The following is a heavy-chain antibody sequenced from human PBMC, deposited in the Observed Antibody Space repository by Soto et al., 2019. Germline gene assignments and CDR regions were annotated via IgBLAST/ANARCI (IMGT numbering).Heavy chain of an antibody. J-gene: IGHJ4*02. CDR2: INPNSGGT. Sequence: QVQLVQSGAEVKKPGASVKVSCKTSGYSFTASQIHWVRQPPGHGLEYMGWINPNSGGTNYAPKFQGRVTMTRDTSITTAYIELNGLTSDDTAVYYCARWQTIVSPGNWGQGTLVSVSS. D-gene: IGHD2-21*01. CDR3: ARWQTIVSPGN. V-gene: IGHV1-2*02. CDR1: GYSFTASQ.